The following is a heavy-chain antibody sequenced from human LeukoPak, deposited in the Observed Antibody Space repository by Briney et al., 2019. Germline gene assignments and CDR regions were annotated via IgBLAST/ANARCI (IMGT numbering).Heavy chain of an antibody. CDR3: ARGNRPTPRGYDDWFDP. D-gene: IGHD5-12*01. J-gene: IGHJ5*02. Sequence: ASVKVSCKASGYTFTSYAMNWVRQAPGQGLEWMGWINTNTGNPTYAQGFTGRFVLSLDTSVSTAYLQISSLKAEDTAVYYCARGNRPTPRGYDDWFDPWGQGTLVTVSS. CDR1: GYTFTSYA. V-gene: IGHV7-4-1*02. CDR2: INTNTGNP.